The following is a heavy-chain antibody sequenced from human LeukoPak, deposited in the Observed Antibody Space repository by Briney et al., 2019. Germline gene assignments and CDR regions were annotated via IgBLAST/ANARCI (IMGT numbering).Heavy chain of an antibody. CDR3: ARDRDSSSWSGFDY. CDR1: GYTFTGHY. CDR2: INPNSGDT. V-gene: IGHV1-2*02. Sequence: ASVKVSCKASGYTFTGHYVHWVRQAPGQGLEWMGWINPNSGDTNYAQKFQGRVTMTRDTSISTGYMELIRLRSDDMAVYYCARDRDSSSWSGFDYWGQGTLVSVSS. J-gene: IGHJ4*02. D-gene: IGHD6-13*01.